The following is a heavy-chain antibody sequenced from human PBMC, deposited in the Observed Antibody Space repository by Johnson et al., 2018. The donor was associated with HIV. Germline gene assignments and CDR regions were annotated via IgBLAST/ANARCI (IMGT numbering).Heavy chain of an antibody. CDR3: ARGALGDWVDAFDI. J-gene: IGHJ3*02. CDR1: GFIFSTYG. V-gene: IGHV3-30*02. CDR2: IRSDGTNK. D-gene: IGHD3-16*01. Sequence: QVQLVESGGGVVQPGGSLRLSCAASGFIFSTYGIHWVRQAPGTGLEWVAFIRSDGTNKYYADFVKGRFSISRDNSKNTLYLQMHSRRAEDTAVYYCARGALGDWVDAFDIWGQGTMVTVSS.